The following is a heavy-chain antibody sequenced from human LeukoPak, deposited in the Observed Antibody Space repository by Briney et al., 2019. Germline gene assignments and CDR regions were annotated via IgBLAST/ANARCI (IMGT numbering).Heavy chain of an antibody. CDR3: ARTETITMVRGDFYYMDV. CDR1: GYTFTSYY. D-gene: IGHD3-10*01. CDR2: FNPSGGST. J-gene: IGHJ6*03. Sequence: GASVKVSCKASGYTFTSYYIHWVRQAPGQGLEWMGIFNPSGGSTNYAQKFQGRVTITADESTSTAYMELSSLRSEDTAVYYCARTETITMVRGDFYYMDVWGKGTTVTVSS. V-gene: IGHV1-46*01.